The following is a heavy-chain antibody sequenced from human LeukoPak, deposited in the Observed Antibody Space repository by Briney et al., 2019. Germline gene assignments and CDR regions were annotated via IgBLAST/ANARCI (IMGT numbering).Heavy chain of an antibody. J-gene: IGHJ5*02. CDR2: IYYSGST. CDR3: ARSETSITGSEPSNWFDP. V-gene: IGHV4-59*01. CDR1: GGSISSYY. D-gene: IGHD1-20*01. Sequence: PSETLSLTCTVSGGSISSYYWSWIRQPPGKGLEWIGYIYYSGSTNYNPSLKSRVTISVDTSKNQFSLKLSSVTAADTAVYYCARSETSITGSEPSNWFDPWGQGTLVTVSS.